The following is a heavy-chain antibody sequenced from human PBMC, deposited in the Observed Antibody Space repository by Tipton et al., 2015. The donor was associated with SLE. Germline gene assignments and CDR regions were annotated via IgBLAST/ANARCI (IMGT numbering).Heavy chain of an antibody. D-gene: IGHD1-26*01. V-gene: IGHV4-59*11. CDR1: GGSISSHY. CDR3: ARGVGATGFDY. J-gene: IGHJ4*02. CDR2: IYYSGST. Sequence: LRLSCTVSGGSISSHYWSWIRQPPGKGLEWIGYIYYSGSTNYNTSLKSRVTISVDTSKNQFSLKLSSVTAADTAVYYCARGVGATGFDYWGQGTLVTVPS.